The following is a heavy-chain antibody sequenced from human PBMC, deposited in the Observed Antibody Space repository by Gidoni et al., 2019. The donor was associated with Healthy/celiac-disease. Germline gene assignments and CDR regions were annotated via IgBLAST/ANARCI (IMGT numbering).Heavy chain of an antibody. D-gene: IGHD3-9*01. CDR1: GFTFSSYA. CDR2: ISGSGGST. J-gene: IGHJ4*02. CDR3: AKSDVWDFDWLRQSMGPFDY. V-gene: IGHV3-23*01. Sequence: EVQLLESGGGLVQPGGSLRRSCAASGFTFSSYAMSWVRRAPGKGLEWVSAISGSGGSTYYADSVKGRFTISSDNSKNTLYLQMNSLRAEDTAVYYCAKSDVWDFDWLRQSMGPFDYWGQGTLVTVSS.